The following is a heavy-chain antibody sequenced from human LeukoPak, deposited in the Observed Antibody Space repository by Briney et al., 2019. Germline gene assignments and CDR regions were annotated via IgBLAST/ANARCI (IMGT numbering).Heavy chain of an antibody. CDR2: IYYSGSI. CDR1: GGSISSYY. V-gene: IGHV4-59*01. J-gene: IGHJ4*02. D-gene: IGHD3-22*01. Sequence: PSETLSLTCTVSGGSISSYYWSWIRQPPGKGLEWIGYIYYSGSINYNPSLKSRATISVDTSKNQFSLKLSSVTAADTAVYYCARAKVDSSGYYAPDYWGQGTLVTVSS. CDR3: ARAKVDSSGYYAPDY.